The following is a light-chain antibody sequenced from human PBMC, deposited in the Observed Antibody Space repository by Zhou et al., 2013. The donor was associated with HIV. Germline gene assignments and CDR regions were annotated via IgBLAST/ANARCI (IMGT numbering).Light chain of an antibody. V-gene: IGKV1-39*01. CDR2: AAS. J-gene: IGKJ2*01. CDR3: QQSYSSPPYT. CDR1: QTISSY. Sequence: DIQMTQSPSSLSASVGDRVTITCRASQTISSYLNWYQQKPGKAPKLLIHAASGLQSGVPSRFSGTGSGTDFTLTISNLQPEDFATYYCQQSYSSPPYTFGQGTKLEIK.